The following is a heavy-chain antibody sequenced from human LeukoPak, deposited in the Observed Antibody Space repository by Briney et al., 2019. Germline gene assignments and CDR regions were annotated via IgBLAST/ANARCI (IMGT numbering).Heavy chain of an antibody. D-gene: IGHD4-11*01. Sequence: SVKVSCKASGGTFSSYAISWVRQAPGQGLEWMGGIIPIFGTANYAQKFQGRVTITADESTSTAYMELSSLRSEDTAVYYCAKDRVSNSPPSYYFDYWGQGTLVTVSS. CDR3: AKDRVSNSPPSYYFDY. CDR1: GGTFSSYA. V-gene: IGHV1-69*13. J-gene: IGHJ4*02. CDR2: IIPIFGTA.